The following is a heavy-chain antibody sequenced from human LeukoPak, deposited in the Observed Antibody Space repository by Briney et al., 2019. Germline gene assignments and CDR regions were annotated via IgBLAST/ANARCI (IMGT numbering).Heavy chain of an antibody. Sequence: SETLSLTCTVSGGSISSYYWSWIRQPAGKGLEWIGRIYATGSTNYNPSLKSRVTMSVDTSKNQFSLKLSSVTAADTAVYYCARDRKFGESHDAFDIWGQGTMVTVSS. CDR2: IYATGST. V-gene: IGHV4-4*07. D-gene: IGHD3-10*01. J-gene: IGHJ3*02. CDR1: GGSISSYY. CDR3: ARDRKFGESHDAFDI.